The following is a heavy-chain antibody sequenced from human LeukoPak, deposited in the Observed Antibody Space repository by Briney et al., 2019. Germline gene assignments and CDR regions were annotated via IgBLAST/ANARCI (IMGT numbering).Heavy chain of an antibody. CDR3: ARGGRGSAAVVAPRSFDI. CDR1: GFTVSSIH. D-gene: IGHD3-22*01. V-gene: IGHV3-53*01. CDR2: TYTGGNS. J-gene: IGHJ3*02. Sequence: GGSLRLSCAASGFTVSSIHMVWVRQAPGKGLEWVSVTYTGGNSYYADSVKGRFIISRDISKNTLYLQMNSLRSEDSALYYCARGGRGSAAVVAPRSFDIWGQGTMVTVSS.